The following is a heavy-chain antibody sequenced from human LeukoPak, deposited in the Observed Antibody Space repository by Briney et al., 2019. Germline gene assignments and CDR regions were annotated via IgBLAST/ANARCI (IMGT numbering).Heavy chain of an antibody. J-gene: IGHJ6*02. CDR3: AREDSSSSLGDV. CDR2: IYSGGST. Sequence: AGGSLRLSCAASGFTVSSNYMSWVRQAPGKGLEWVSVIYSGGSTYYADSVKGRFTISRDNSKNTLYLQMNSLRAKDTAVYYCAREDSSSSLGDVWGQGTTVTVSS. CDR1: GFTVSSNY. V-gene: IGHV3-53*01. D-gene: IGHD6-13*01.